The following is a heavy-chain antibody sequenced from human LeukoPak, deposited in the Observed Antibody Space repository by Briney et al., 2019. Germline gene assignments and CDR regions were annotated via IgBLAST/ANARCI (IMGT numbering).Heavy chain of an antibody. CDR2: INPDDEST. D-gene: IGHD5-18*01. J-gene: IGHJ4*02. CDR3: ARQTAMVTVDY. Sequence: GGSLRLSCAASGFTFRKYWLHWVRQAPGKGLVWVSRINPDDESTSYADSVKGRFTISRDNAKNSLYLQMNSLRAEDTAVYYCARQTAMVTVDYWGQGTLVTVSS. V-gene: IGHV3-74*01. CDR1: GFTFRKYW.